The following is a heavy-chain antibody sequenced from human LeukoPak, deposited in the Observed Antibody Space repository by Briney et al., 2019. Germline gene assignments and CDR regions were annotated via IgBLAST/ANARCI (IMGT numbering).Heavy chain of an antibody. CDR2: ISWNSGSI. D-gene: IGHD1/OR15-1a*01. CDR1: GFTFDDYV. Sequence: GGSLRLSCAASGFTFDDYVMHWVRQAPGKGLEWVSGISWNSGSIGYADSVKGRFTISRDNAKNSLYLQMNSLRAEDTALYYCAKAPINSLRTLVDVWGQGTTVTVSS. CDR3: AKAPINSLRTLVDV. J-gene: IGHJ6*02. V-gene: IGHV3-9*01.